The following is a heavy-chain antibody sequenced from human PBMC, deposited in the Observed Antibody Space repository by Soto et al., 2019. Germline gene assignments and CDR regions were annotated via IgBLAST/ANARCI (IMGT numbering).Heavy chain of an antibody. Sequence: SVKVSSKASGGTFSSYAISWVRQAPGQGLEWMGGIIPIFGTANYAQKFQGRVTITADESTSTAYMELSSLRSEDTAVYYCARLGAAAGPYYYYGMDVWGQGTTVTVSS. CDR2: IIPIFGTA. CDR3: ARLGAAAGPYYYYGMDV. J-gene: IGHJ6*02. D-gene: IGHD6-13*01. V-gene: IGHV1-69*13. CDR1: GGTFSSYA.